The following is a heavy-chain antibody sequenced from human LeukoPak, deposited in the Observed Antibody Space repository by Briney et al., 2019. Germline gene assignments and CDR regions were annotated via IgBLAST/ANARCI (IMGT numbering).Heavy chain of an antibody. Sequence: PSETLSLTCTVSGGSISSYYWSWIRQPPGKGLEWIGYIYYSGSTNYNPSLKSRVTISVDTSKNQFSLKLSSVTAADTAVYYCARLRVTIFGVVRGADYWGQGTLVTVSS. V-gene: IGHV4-59*01. D-gene: IGHD3-3*01. CDR2: IYYSGST. CDR3: ARLRVTIFGVVRGADY. J-gene: IGHJ4*02. CDR1: GGSISSYY.